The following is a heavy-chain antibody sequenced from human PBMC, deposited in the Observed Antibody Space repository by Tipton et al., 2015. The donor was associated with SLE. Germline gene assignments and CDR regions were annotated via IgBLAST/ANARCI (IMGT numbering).Heavy chain of an antibody. CDR2: LSWNSLSV. J-gene: IGHJ4*02. D-gene: IGHD6-19*01. Sequence: SLRLSCAASGFSVSDYSMNWVRQAPGKGLEWVSGLSWNSLSVGYADSVKGRFTISRDNAKNSLYLQMDNLRPEDTAVYYCATRQGSGWYQSFDYWGQGSLVTVSS. CDR1: GFSVSDYS. CDR3: ATRQGSGWYQSFDY. V-gene: IGHV3-48*04.